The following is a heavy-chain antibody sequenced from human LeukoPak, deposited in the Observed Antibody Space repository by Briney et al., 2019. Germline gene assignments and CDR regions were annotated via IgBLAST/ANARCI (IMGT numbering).Heavy chain of an antibody. D-gene: IGHD6-13*01. CDR3: ASPPQYSSSWYLLDY. V-gene: IGHV1-2*02. J-gene: IGHJ4*02. CDR2: INPNSGGT. CDR1: GYTFTDNY. Sequence: GASMKVSCKASGYTFTDNYIHWVRQAPGQGLEWMGWINPNSGGTNYAQKFQGRVTMTRDTSISTAYMELSRLRSDDTAVYYCASPPQYSSSWYLLDYWGQGTLVTVSS.